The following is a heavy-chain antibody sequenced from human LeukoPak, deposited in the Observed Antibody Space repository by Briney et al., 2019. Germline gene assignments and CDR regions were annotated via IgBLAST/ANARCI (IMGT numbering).Heavy chain of an antibody. CDR1: EFTFSGYA. V-gene: IGHV3-66*01. J-gene: IGHJ4*02. CDR3: ARDGEYSYGYGFDY. Sequence: PGGSLRLSCAASEFTFSGYAMSWVRQAPGKGLEWVSVIYSGDRTYYADSVKGRFTISRDTSKNTVYLQMNSLRPEETAVYYCARDGEYSYGYGFDYWGQGTLVTVSS. D-gene: IGHD5-18*01. CDR2: IYSGDRT.